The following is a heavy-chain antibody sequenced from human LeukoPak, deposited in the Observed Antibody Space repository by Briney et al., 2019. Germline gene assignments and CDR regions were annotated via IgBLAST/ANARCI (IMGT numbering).Heavy chain of an antibody. CDR1: GDNVSSNSPT. J-gene: IGHJ4*02. Sequence: SQTFSLTCAISGDNVSSNSPTWNWIRQSPSRGLEWLGRTYYRSRWYYDYALSVKSRITINADTSKNQFSLQLNSVTPEDTAVYYCVREGNSFGFWGQGTQVTVSS. V-gene: IGHV6-1*01. CDR3: VREGNSFGF. CDR2: TYYRSRWYY.